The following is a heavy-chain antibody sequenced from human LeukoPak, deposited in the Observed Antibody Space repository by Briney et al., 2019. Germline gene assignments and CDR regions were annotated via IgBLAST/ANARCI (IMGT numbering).Heavy chain of an antibody. CDR3: ARAGGLRYFDWLFDY. V-gene: IGHV3-21*01. J-gene: IGHJ4*02. CDR1: GFTFSSYS. CDR2: ISSSSSYI. D-gene: IGHD3-9*01. Sequence: GGSLRLSCAASGFTFSSYSMNWVRQAPGTGLEWVSSISSSSSYIYYADSVKGRFTISRDNAKNSLYLQMNSLRAEDTAVYYCARAGGLRYFDWLFDYWGQGTLVTVSS.